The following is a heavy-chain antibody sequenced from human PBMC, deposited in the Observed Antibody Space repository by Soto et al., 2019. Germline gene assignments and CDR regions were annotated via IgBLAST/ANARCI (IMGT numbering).Heavy chain of an antibody. Sequence: SETLSLTCAVYGGSFSGYYWSWIRQPPGKGLEWIGEINHSGSTNYNPSLKSRVTISVDTSKNQFSLKLSSVTAADTAVYYCARHRVKPLYSSSWYPYYYYYYGMDVWGQGTTVTVS. V-gene: IGHV4-34*01. CDR1: GGSFSGYY. J-gene: IGHJ6*02. D-gene: IGHD6-13*01. CDR3: ARHRVKPLYSSSWYPYYYYYYGMDV. CDR2: INHSGST.